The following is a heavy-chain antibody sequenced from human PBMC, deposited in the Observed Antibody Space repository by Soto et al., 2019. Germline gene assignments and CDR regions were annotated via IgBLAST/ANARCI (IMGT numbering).Heavy chain of an antibody. Sequence: QVPLVQSGAEVKMPESSVQVSCKASGGTFTSHAISWVRQAPGQGLEWMEVIIPFFKGTNYAQKFQGRVTITADDSMATVYMDRYDLSSEDTALYCCARDVTLDYYDSTYYYYAMDVRGKETTVTVSS. CDR3: ARDVTLDYYDSTYYYYAMDV. CDR2: IIPFFKGT. CDR1: GGTFTSHA. V-gene: IGHV1-69*01. D-gene: IGHD3-16*01. J-gene: IGHJ6*04.